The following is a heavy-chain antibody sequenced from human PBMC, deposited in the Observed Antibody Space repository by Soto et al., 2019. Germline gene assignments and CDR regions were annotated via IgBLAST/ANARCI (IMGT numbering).Heavy chain of an antibody. V-gene: IGHV3-23*01. D-gene: IGHD2-15*01. CDR1: GFTFSSYA. CDR2: ISGSGGST. Sequence: AVGSLRLSCAASGFTFSSYAISWVRQAPGKGLEWVSAISGSGGSTYYADSVKGRFTISRDNSKNTLYLQMNSLRAEDTAVYYCAKDCSGGSCYPGSNWFDPWGQGTLVTVS. CDR3: AKDCSGGSCYPGSNWFDP. J-gene: IGHJ5*02.